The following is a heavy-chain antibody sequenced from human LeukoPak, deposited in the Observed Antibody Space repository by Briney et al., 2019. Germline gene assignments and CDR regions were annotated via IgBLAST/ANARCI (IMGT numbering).Heavy chain of an antibody. Sequence: SETLSLTCSVSGGSLSTYSWSWVRQSPGKRLEWIGYIYYGGTTNYNPSLKSRVTISADTAKYQFSLRLRPVTAADTAIYYCARDTTVASGMQHWGQGTLVTVPS. CDR3: ARDTTVASGMQH. CDR1: GGSLSTYS. D-gene: IGHD4-23*01. V-gene: IGHV4-59*01. J-gene: IGHJ4*02. CDR2: IYYGGTT.